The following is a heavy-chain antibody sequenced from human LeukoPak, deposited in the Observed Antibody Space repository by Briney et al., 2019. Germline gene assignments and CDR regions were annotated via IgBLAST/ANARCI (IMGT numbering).Heavy chain of an antibody. Sequence: PGGSLRLSCAASGFTFSSYEMNWVRQAPGKGLEWVGRIKSKPDGGSTDFAAPVKGRFTISRDDSKNMLYLQMNSLKTEDTAVYYCTTVGDWGQGTLVTVSS. CDR1: GFTFSSYE. CDR2: IKSKPDGGST. J-gene: IGHJ4*02. CDR3: TTVGD. V-gene: IGHV3-15*01.